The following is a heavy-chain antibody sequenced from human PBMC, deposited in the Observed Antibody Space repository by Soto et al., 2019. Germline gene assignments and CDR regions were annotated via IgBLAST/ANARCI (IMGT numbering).Heavy chain of an antibody. CDR2: TNEGSGNT. CDR1: GYSFKNCA. D-gene: IGHD3-3*01. Sequence: ASVKVSCKATGYSFKNCAVHWVRQAPGQRLEWMGFTNEGSGNTRFSQKFQGRISITRDTSASTVYLDLSSLTSEDTAIYYCARDDRSVSGVVTLDHWDPGTLVTVSS. V-gene: IGHV1-3*01. CDR3: ARDDRSVSGVVTLDH. J-gene: IGHJ4*02.